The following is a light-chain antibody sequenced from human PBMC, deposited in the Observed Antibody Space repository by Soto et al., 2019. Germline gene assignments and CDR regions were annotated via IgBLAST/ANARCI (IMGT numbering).Light chain of an antibody. V-gene: IGKV3-20*01. CDR2: GAS. Sequence: EIGLTQSPGTLSLSPGERATLSCRASQSVSSSYLAWYQQKPGQAPSLLIYGASSRATGIHDRFSGSGSGTSSTLTISRLEPEDFAVYYCQQYCSSPPVTLGQGTKLEIK. CDR3: QQYCSSPPVT. J-gene: IGKJ2*01. CDR1: QSVSSSY.